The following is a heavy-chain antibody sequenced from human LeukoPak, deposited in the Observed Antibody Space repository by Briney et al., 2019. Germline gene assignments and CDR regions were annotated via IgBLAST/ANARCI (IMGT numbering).Heavy chain of an antibody. V-gene: IGHV3-23*01. Sequence: PGGSLKLSCVASGFTFSSSAMAWVRQAPGKGLEWVSVISASGDVTRHADSVKGRFTISRDNSKNTLHLQMNSLTAEDTAVYYCAKFPWVVVTAFIVHWGQGSLVTVSS. CDR3: AKFPWVVVTAFIVH. CDR2: ISASGDVT. J-gene: IGHJ4*02. CDR1: GFTFSSSA. D-gene: IGHD2-21*02.